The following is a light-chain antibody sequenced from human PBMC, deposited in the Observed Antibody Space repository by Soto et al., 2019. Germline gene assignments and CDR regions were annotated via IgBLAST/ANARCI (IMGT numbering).Light chain of an antibody. Sequence: QSVLTQPASVSDSPGQSITISCTGTSSDVGGSNFVSWYQQHPGKPPKLIIYDVANRPSGVSNRFSGSKSGSTASLIISRLQPEDDADYYCVSYTSSTTDVVGTGTKVTVL. CDR3: VSYTSSTTDV. CDR2: DVA. J-gene: IGLJ1*01. V-gene: IGLV2-14*03. CDR1: SSDVGGSNF.